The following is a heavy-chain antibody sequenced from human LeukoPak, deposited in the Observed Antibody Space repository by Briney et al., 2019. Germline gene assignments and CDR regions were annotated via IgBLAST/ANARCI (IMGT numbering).Heavy chain of an antibody. V-gene: IGHV3-30*02. Sequence: GGSLRLSCAASGFTFSSYGMHWVRQAPGKGLEWVAVIWYGGSNKYYADSVKGRFTISRDNSKNTLYLQKNSLRAEDTAVYYCAKDGPYGSGTRWRAFDIWGQGTMVTVSS. CDR3: AKDGPYGSGTRWRAFDI. CDR1: GFTFSSYG. D-gene: IGHD3-10*01. CDR2: IWYGGSNK. J-gene: IGHJ3*02.